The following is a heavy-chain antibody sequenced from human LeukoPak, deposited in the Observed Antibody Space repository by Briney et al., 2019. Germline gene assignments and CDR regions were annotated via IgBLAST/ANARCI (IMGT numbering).Heavy chain of an antibody. Sequence: ASVKVSCKASGYTFTGYYMHWVRQAPGQGLERMGRINPNSGGTNYAQKFQGRVTMTRDTSISTAYMELSRLRSDDTAVYYCARVVSLGELSSNDYWGQGTLVTVSS. CDR2: INPNSGGT. J-gene: IGHJ4*02. V-gene: IGHV1-2*06. CDR1: GYTFTGYY. D-gene: IGHD3-16*02. CDR3: ARVVSLGELSSNDY.